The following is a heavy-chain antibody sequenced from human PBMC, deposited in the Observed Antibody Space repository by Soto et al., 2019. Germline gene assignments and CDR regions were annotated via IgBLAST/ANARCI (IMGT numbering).Heavy chain of an antibody. Sequence: ASVKVSCKASGGTFSSYAISWVRQAPGQGLEWMGGIIPIFGTANYAQKFQGRVTITADESTSTAYMELSSLRSEDTAVYYCAYGPGSYYKGYYYYGMDVWGQGTTVTVSS. V-gene: IGHV1-69*13. CDR3: AYGPGSYYKGYYYYGMDV. D-gene: IGHD3-10*01. CDR1: GGTFSSYA. CDR2: IIPIFGTA. J-gene: IGHJ6*02.